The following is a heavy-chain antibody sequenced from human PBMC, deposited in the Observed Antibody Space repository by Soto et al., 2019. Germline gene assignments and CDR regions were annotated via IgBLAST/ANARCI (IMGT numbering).Heavy chain of an antibody. Sequence: GGSLRLSCAASGFPFSSYWMSWVRQAPGKGLEWVANIKQDGSEKYYVDSVKGRFTISRDNAKNSLYLQMNSLRAEDTAVYYCARRIAAAGLFFDYWGQGTLVTVSS. J-gene: IGHJ4*02. CDR2: IKQDGSEK. CDR1: GFPFSSYW. CDR3: ARRIAAAGLFFDY. V-gene: IGHV3-7*01. D-gene: IGHD6-13*01.